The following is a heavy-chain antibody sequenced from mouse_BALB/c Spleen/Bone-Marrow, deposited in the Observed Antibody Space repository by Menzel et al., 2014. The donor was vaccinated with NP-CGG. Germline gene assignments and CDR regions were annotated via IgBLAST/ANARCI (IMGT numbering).Heavy chain of an antibody. Sequence: VEVVESGADLVRPGSSVKISCKASGYAFSNYWMNWVKQRPGQGLEWIGQIYPGDGDTNYNGKFKGKATLTADKSSSTAYRQLSSLTSGDSAVYFCARCDGYSYYFDYWGQGTTLTVSS. CDR1: GYAFSNYW. D-gene: IGHD2-3*01. CDR3: ARCDGYSYYFDY. CDR2: IYPGDGDT. V-gene: IGHV1-80*01. J-gene: IGHJ2*01.